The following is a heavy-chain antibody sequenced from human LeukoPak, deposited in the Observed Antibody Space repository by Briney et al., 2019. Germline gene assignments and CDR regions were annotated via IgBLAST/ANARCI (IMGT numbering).Heavy chain of an antibody. Sequence: GGSLRLSCAASGFTCGTYSMNWVRQAPGQGLEWVAYISRTVDTIYYADSVKGRFTISRDHAKNSIYLQMNSLRAEDTAVYYCARESSSSPSYYFDYWGQGTLVTVSS. D-gene: IGHD6-6*01. CDR2: ISRTVDTI. V-gene: IGHV3-48*01. CDR1: GFTCGTYS. J-gene: IGHJ4*02. CDR3: ARESSSSPSYYFDY.